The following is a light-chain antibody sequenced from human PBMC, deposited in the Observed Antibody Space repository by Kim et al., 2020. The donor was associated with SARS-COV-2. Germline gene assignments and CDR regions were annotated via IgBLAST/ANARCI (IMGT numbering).Light chain of an antibody. J-gene: IGLJ2*01. CDR1: SSNIGAGYD. CDR2: GNS. Sequence: QSVLTQPPSVSGAPGQRVTISCTGSSSNIGAGYDVHWYQQLPGTAPKLLIYGNSNRPSGAPDRFSGSKSGTSASLAITGLQAADEADYYCQSYDSSLSGSVFGGGTKVTVL. CDR3: QSYDSSLSGSV. V-gene: IGLV1-40*01.